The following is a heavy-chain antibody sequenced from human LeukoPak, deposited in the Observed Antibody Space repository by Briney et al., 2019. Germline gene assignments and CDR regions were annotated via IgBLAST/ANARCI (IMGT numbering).Heavy chain of an antibody. Sequence: SVKVSCKASGYTFTGYYMHWVRQAPGQGLEWMGGIIPIFGTANYAQKFQGRVTITAGESTSTAYMELSSLRSEDTAVYYCASRSSSGWYVLGYWGQGTLVTVSS. CDR3: ASRSSSGWYVLGY. J-gene: IGHJ4*02. CDR1: GYTFTGYY. V-gene: IGHV1-69*13. D-gene: IGHD6-19*01. CDR2: IIPIFGTA.